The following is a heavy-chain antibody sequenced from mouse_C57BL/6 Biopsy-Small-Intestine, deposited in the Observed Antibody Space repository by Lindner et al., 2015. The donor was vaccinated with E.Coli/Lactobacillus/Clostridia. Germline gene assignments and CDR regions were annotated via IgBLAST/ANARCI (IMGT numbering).Heavy chain of an antibody. D-gene: IGHD2-3*01. V-gene: IGHV1-22*01. CDR1: GYTFTDYN. CDR2: INPNNGDT. CDR3: ASEGYDFDY. Sequence: VQLQESGPELVKPGASVKMSCKASGYTFTDYNMHWVKQSHGKSLEWIGYINPNNGDTRYNQNFKDKATLTVNKSSSTAYMELRSLTSEDSAVYYCASEGYDFDYWGQGTTLTVSS. J-gene: IGHJ2*01.